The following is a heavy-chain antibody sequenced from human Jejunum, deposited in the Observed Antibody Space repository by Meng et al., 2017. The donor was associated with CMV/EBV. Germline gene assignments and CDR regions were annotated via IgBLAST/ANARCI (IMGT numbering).Heavy chain of an antibody. Sequence: GGYYGSWIRQPPGKGLEWIGYIYSTGSANYNNYNASLKTRITMSLDTSKKQFSLKLSSVTTADTAVYYCAREKEVTISGLVIFFDDWGQGTLVT. CDR1: GGYY. D-gene: IGHD3/OR15-3a*01. V-gene: IGHV4-61*08. J-gene: IGHJ4*02. CDR2: IYSTGSA. CDR3: AREKEVTISGLVIFFDD.